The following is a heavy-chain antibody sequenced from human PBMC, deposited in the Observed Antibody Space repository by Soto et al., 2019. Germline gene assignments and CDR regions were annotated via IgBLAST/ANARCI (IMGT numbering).Heavy chain of an antibody. V-gene: IGHV3-30-3*01. CDR1: GFTFSSYA. CDR3: ARESDIVATNPTFDY. D-gene: IGHD5-12*01. CDR2: ISYDGSNK. Sequence: QVQLVESGGGVVQPGRSLRLSCAASGFTFSSYAMHWVRQAPGKGLEWVAVISYDGSNKYYADSVKGRFTISRDNSKNTLHLQMNSLRAEDTAVYYCARESDIVATNPTFDYWGQGTLVTVSS. J-gene: IGHJ4*02.